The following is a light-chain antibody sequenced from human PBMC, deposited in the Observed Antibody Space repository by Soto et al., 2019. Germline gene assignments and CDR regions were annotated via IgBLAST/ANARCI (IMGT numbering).Light chain of an antibody. V-gene: IGLV1-44*01. CDR3: AAWDDSLNGPV. CDR2: KNN. Sequence: QSVLTQPSSASGTPGQRVTISCSGSSSNIGSNTVNWYQQLPGTAHKLLIYKNNQRPSGVPDRFSGSKSGTSVSLAISGLQSEDEADYYCAAWDDSLNGPVFGGGTKLTVL. J-gene: IGLJ2*01. CDR1: SSNIGSNT.